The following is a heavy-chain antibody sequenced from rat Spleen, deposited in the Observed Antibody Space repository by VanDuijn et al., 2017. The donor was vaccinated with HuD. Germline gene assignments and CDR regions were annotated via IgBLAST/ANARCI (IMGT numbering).Heavy chain of an antibody. CDR2: IGTGGGNT. D-gene: IGHD1-2*01. J-gene: IGHJ2*01. CDR1: GFTFSNYD. Sequence: EVQLVESGGGLVQPGRSLKLSCAASGFTFSNYDMAWVRQAPTKGLEWVASIGTGGGNTYYRDSVKGRFTISRDNAKNTLYLQMDSLRSEDTATYYCARHRSYYSSYVYAFDYWGQGVMVTVSS. V-gene: IGHV5S23*01. CDR3: ARHRSYYSSYVYAFDY.